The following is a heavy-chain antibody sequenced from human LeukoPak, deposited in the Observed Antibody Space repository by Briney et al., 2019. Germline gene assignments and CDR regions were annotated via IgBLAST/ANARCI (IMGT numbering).Heavy chain of an antibody. CDR2: IYYSGST. V-gene: IGHV4-30-4*01. J-gene: IGHJ5*02. CDR1: GGSISSGDYY. Sequence: SETLSLTCTVSGGSISSGDYYWSWIRQPPGTGLEWIGYIYYSGSTYYNPSLKSRVTISVDTSKNQFSLKLSSVTAADTAVYYCARGYYDFWSGYRKNWFDPWGQGTLVTVSS. D-gene: IGHD3-3*01. CDR3: ARGYYDFWSGYRKNWFDP.